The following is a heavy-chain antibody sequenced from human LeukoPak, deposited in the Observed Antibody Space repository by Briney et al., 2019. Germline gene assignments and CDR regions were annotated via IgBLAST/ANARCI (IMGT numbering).Heavy chain of an antibody. Sequence: GGSLRLSCAASGFTFSSYWMHWVRQAPGKGLEWVSVISGSGGITYYADSVKGRFTISRDNSKNTLFLQMNSLRAEDTAVYYCAKSPGGWYYFLDYWGQGTLVTVSS. CDR3: AKSPGGWYYFLDY. D-gene: IGHD2/OR15-2a*01. CDR2: ISGSGGIT. J-gene: IGHJ4*02. V-gene: IGHV3-23*01. CDR1: GFTFSSYW.